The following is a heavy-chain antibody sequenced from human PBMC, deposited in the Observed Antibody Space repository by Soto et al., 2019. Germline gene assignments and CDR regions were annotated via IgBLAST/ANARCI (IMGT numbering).Heavy chain of an antibody. V-gene: IGHV3-30*18. J-gene: IGHJ4*02. CDR1: GFTFSSYG. Sequence: GGFLRLSCAASGFTFSSYGMHWVRQAPGKGLEWVAVISYDGSNKYYADSVKGRFTISRDNSKNTLYLQMNSLRAEDTAVYYCAKDRGSGSYFEYFDYWGQGTLVTVSS. CDR2: ISYDGSNK. D-gene: IGHD1-26*01. CDR3: AKDRGSGSYFEYFDY.